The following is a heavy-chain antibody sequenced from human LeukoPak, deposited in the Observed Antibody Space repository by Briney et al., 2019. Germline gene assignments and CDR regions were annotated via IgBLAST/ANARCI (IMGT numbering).Heavy chain of an antibody. J-gene: IGHJ4*02. D-gene: IGHD6-13*01. CDR2: IYYSGNT. CDR3: ARGRGNSD. V-gene: IGHV4-30-4*01. CDR1: GGSISSDNFY. Sequence: SETLSLTCTVSGGSISSDNFYWSWIRQPPGKGPEWIGYIYYSGNTYYNPSLKSRVTISVDTSKNQFSLKLSSVTAADTAVYYCARGRGNSDWGQGTLVTVSS.